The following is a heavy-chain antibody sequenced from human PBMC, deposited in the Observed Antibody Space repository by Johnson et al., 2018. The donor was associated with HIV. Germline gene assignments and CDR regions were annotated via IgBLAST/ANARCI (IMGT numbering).Heavy chain of an antibody. V-gene: IGHV3-20*04. Sequence: VQLVESGGGVVRPGGSLRLSCAASGFTFDDYGMSWVRQAPGKGLEWVSGISWNSGSIGYADSVKGRFTISRDNAKNSLYLQMNSLRAEDTALYYCAKDKWGGHNLHAIDIWGQGTMVTVSS. D-gene: IGHD5-24*01. J-gene: IGHJ3*02. CDR2: ISWNSGSI. CDR1: GFTFDDYG. CDR3: AKDKWGGHNLHAIDI.